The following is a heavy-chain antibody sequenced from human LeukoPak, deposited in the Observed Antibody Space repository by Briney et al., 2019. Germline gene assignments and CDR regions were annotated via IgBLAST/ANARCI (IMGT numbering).Heavy chain of an antibody. Sequence: GASVKVSCKASGYTFTGYYMHWVRQAPGQGLEWMGWINPNSGGTNYAQKFQGRVTMTRDTSISTAYMELSRLRSDDTAVYYCARETFSGTQRNFDYWAQGTLVTVSS. CDR2: INPNSGGT. J-gene: IGHJ4*02. V-gene: IGHV1-2*02. D-gene: IGHD1-26*01. CDR3: ARETFSGTQRNFDY. CDR1: GYTFTGYY.